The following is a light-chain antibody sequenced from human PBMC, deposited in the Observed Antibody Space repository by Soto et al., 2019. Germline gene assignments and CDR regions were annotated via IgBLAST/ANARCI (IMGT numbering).Light chain of an antibody. V-gene: IGLV2-11*01. CDR3: CSYAGSYIMV. CDR1: NRDVGAYNY. J-gene: IGLJ2*01. Sequence: QSALTQPRSVSGSPGQSVTISCTGTNRDVGAYNYVSWYQQHPGKAPKLIIFDVTKRPSGVPDRFSGSKSGNTASLTISGLQADDEAEYYCCSYAGSYIMVFGGGTKLTVL. CDR2: DVT.